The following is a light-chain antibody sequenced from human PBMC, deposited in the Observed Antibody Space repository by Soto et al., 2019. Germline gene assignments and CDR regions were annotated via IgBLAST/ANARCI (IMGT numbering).Light chain of an antibody. V-gene: IGKV2-28*01. Sequence: EIVLTQSPLSLSVSPGETASISCSSSQSLTHSSGYTYLDWYLLKSGQPPQLVIYLGSNRGSGVPDRFSGSGSVTHFTLTISRVETEDAGVYFCMQPLQTLITFGQGTRRAIQ. J-gene: IGKJ5*01. CDR1: QSLTHSSGYTY. CDR3: MQPLQTLIT. CDR2: LGS.